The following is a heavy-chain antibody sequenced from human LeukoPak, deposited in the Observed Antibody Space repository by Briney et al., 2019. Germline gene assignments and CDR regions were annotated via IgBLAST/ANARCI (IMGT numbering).Heavy chain of an antibody. J-gene: IGHJ4*02. V-gene: IGHV4-59*08. CDR3: ARRVGGYSDY. CDR1: GASISSYY. CDR2: LYDTGST. Sequence: SETLSLTCNVSGASISSYYWSWIRQSPGKGLEWIGYLYDTGSTNYNPSLKSRVSISVDTSKNQFSLKLSSVTAADTAVYYCARRVGGYSDYWGQGTLVTVSS. D-gene: IGHD3-22*01.